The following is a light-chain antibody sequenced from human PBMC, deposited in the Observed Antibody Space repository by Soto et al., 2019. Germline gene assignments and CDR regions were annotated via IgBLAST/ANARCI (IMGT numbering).Light chain of an antibody. CDR3: SSYTSSRTYV. CDR2: DVG. CDR1: SSDVGGYNS. J-gene: IGLJ1*01. Sequence: QSVLTQPASVSGSPGQSITISCTGTSSDVGGYNSVSWHQQHPGKAPKLVIYDVGNRPSGVSDRFSGSKSGNTASLTISGLQAEDEAEYYCSSYTSSRTYVFGAGTKVTVL. V-gene: IGLV2-14*01.